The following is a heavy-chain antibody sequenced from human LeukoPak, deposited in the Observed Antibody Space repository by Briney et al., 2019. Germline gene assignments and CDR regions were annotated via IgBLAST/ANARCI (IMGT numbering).Heavy chain of an antibody. J-gene: IGHJ3*01. D-gene: IGHD3-16*01. V-gene: IGHV1-24*01. CDR2: FDPEDGER. Sequence: GSVKVSCKVSGYTLTELSTHWVRQAPGKGLEWMGGFDPEDGERIYAQKFQDRVTMTEDTSTDTAYMELSSLRSEDTAMYYCATALRLEALDLWGHGTMVTVSS. CDR3: ATALRLEALDL. CDR1: GYTLTELS.